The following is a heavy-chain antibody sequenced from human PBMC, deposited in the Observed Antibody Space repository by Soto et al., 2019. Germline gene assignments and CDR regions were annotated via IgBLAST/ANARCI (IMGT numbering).Heavy chain of an antibody. J-gene: IGHJ4*02. CDR3: ARETSGYGWTDY. D-gene: IGHD5-12*01. V-gene: IGHV4-59*01. CDR1: GGSISSYY. Sequence: PSETLSLTCTVSGGSISSYYWSWIRQPPGKGLEWIGYIYYSGSTNYNPSLKSRVTISVDTSKNQFSLKLSSVTAADTAVYYCARETSGYGWTDYWGQGTLVTVSS. CDR2: IYYSGST.